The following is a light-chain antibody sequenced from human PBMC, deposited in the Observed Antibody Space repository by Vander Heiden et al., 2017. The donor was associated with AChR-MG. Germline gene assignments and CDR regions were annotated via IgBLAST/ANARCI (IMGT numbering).Light chain of an antibody. Sequence: DIQMTQSPSSLSAFVGDRVTIICRASQSIGSKLNWYQRKPGKAPNLLVSGASSLQSGVPSRFSGSGSGTDFTLTISSLQPEDFAAYDCQQTHALPYTFGQGTKLEIK. CDR2: GAS. CDR1: QSIGSK. V-gene: IGKV1-39*01. J-gene: IGKJ2*01. CDR3: QQTHALPYT.